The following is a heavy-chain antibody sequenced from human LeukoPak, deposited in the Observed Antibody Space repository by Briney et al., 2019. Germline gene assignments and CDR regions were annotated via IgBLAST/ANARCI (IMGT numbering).Heavy chain of an antibody. J-gene: IGHJ4*02. D-gene: IGHD6-19*01. CDR1: GVSTTNGIYY. CDR2: VHNVGST. V-gene: IGHV4-39*01. Sequence: PSETLSLTCTVSGVSTTNGIYYWAWIRQPPGKGLEWIGSVHNVGSTYYNLSLGSRVTMSIDTSKNQFSLRLNSETAADTAVYYCARHAEYNSGWHFYLDHWGQGILVTVSS. CDR3: ARHAEYNSGWHFYLDH.